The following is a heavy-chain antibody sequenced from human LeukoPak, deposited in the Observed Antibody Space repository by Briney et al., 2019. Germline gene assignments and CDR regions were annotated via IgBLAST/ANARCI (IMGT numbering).Heavy chain of an antibody. V-gene: IGHV4-34*01. CDR1: GGSFSGYY. J-gene: IGHJ4*02. CDR3: ARRMVRGVIKGPHFDY. D-gene: IGHD3-10*01. CDR2: INHSGST. Sequence: SETLSLTCAVYGGSFSGYYWSWIRQPPGKGLEWIGEINHSGSTNYNPSLKSRVTISVDTSKNQFSLKLSSVTAADTAVYYCARRMVRGVIKGPHFDYWGQGTLVTVSS.